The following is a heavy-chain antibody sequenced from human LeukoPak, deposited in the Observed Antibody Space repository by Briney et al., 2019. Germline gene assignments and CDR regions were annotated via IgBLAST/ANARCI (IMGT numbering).Heavy chain of an antibody. V-gene: IGHV4-34*01. Sequence: PSETLSLTCAVYGGSFSGYYWSWIRQPPGKGLEWIGEINHSGSTNYNPSLKSRVTISVDTSKNQFSLKLSSVTAADTAVYYCARGLYYYDSSGYYASSLAFDYWGQGTLVTVSS. CDR2: INHSGST. D-gene: IGHD3-22*01. CDR1: GGSFSGYY. J-gene: IGHJ4*02. CDR3: ARGLYYYDSSGYYASSLAFDY.